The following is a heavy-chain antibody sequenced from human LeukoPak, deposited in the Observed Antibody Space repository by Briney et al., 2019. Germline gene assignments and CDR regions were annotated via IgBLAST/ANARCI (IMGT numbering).Heavy chain of an antibody. CDR1: GGSISSYY. V-gene: IGHV4-59*08. J-gene: IGHJ4*02. Sequence: PSQTLPLTCTVSGGSISSYYWSWIRQPPGKGLEWIGYIYYTGSTNYNPSLKSRVTISVDTSKNQFSLKLSSVTAADTAVYYCARHSPYYYGSGSYYFDHWGQGTLVTVSS. D-gene: IGHD3-10*01. CDR2: IYYTGST. CDR3: ARHSPYYYGSGSYYFDH.